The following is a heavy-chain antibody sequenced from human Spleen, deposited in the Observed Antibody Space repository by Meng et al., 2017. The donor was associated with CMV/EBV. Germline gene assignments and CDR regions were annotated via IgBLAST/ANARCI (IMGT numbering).Heavy chain of an antibody. V-gene: IGHV3-30-3*01. D-gene: IGHD2-2*02. CDR1: GFTFTSYA. Sequence: GGSLRLSCAASGFTFTSYAMIWVRQAPGKGLEWVAVISYDGSNKYYADSVKGRFTISRDNSKNTLYLQMNSLRAEDTAVYYCARASRDCSSTSCYIPYYYYGMDVWGQGTTVTVSS. CDR3: ARASRDCSSTSCYIPYYYYGMDV. CDR2: ISYDGSNK. J-gene: IGHJ6*02.